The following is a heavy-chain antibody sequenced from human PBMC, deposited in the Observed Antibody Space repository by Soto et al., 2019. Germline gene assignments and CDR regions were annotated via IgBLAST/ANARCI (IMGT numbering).Heavy chain of an antibody. D-gene: IGHD6-19*01. CDR2: IYYSGST. V-gene: IGHV4-39*01. CDR3: ASNIAVAGGYYYYGMDV. J-gene: IGHJ6*02. Sequence: SGTLSLTCTVSGGSISSSSYYWGWIRQPPGKGLEWIGSIYYSGSTYYNPSLKSRVTISVDTSKNQFSLKLSSVTAADTAVYYCASNIAVAGGYYYYGMDVWGQGTTVTVYS. CDR1: GGSISSSSYY.